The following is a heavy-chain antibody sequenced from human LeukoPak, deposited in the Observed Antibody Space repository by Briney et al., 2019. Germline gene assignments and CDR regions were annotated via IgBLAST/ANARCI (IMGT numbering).Heavy chain of an antibody. Sequence: GSLRLSCAASGFKFDAYGMSWVRQAPGKGLEWVCDINWNGAWTGYADSVKGRFTISRDNAKNSLYLQMNSLRAEDTALYYCAGYYYDSSRGFDLWGQGTLVTVSA. CDR1: GFKFDAYG. D-gene: IGHD3-22*01. V-gene: IGHV3-20*04. CDR3: AGYYYDSSRGFDL. CDR2: INWNGAWT. J-gene: IGHJ5*02.